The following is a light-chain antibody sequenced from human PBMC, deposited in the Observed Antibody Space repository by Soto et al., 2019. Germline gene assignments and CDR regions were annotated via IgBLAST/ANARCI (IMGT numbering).Light chain of an antibody. V-gene: IGLV2-11*01. Sequence: QSVLTQPRSVSGSPGQSVTISCTGTSSDIGGYNYVSWYQQHPGTAPKVMIYDVSKRPSGVPDRFSGSKSGNTASLTISGLQAEDEADYYCCSYAGSYTFWVFGGGTKLTVL. CDR1: SSDIGGYNY. J-gene: IGLJ3*02. CDR3: CSYAGSYTFWV. CDR2: DVS.